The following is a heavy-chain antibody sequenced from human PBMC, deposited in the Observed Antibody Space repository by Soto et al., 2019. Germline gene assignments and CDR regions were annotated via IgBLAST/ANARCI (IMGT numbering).Heavy chain of an antibody. Sequence: GGSLRLSCAASGFTFSTYTMNWVRQAPGKGLEWVSSITGSSDSIYYADSLKGRFTISRDNAKNSLFLQMSRLRAEDTAVYYCARGSVIATFSWGQGTLVTSPQ. D-gene: IGHD2-21*01. CDR3: ARGSVIATFS. V-gene: IGHV3-21*01. CDR2: ITGSSDSI. J-gene: IGHJ5*02. CDR1: GFTFSTYT.